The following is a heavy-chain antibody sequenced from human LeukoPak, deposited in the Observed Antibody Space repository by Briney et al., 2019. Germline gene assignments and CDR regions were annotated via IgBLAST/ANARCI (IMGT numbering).Heavy chain of an antibody. CDR1: GFTFSDYY. CDR3: ARELGVTGATGFDY. J-gene: IGHJ4*02. CDR2: ISSRGSTI. Sequence: PGGSLRLSCAVSGFTFSDYYLSWIRQAPGKGLEWVSYISSRGSTIYYADAVKGGFTISRDHAKNSLHLHMKSRRAEEPAGVYVARELGVTGATGFDYGGRGTLVTVFS. D-gene: IGHD1-20*01. V-gene: IGHV3-11*04.